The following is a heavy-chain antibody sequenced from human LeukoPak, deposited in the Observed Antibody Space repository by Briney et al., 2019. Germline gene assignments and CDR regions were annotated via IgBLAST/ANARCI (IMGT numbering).Heavy chain of an antibody. CDR2: IYSGGST. CDR3: ARVEMATMNFDY. V-gene: IGHV3-53*01. J-gene: IGHJ4*02. CDR1: GFTVSSNY. D-gene: IGHD5-24*01. Sequence: PGGPLRLSCAASGFTVSSNYMSWVRQAPAKGLEWVSVIYSGGSTHYADSVKGRFTISRDNSKNTLYLQMNSLRDEDTAVYYCARVEMATMNFDYWGQGTLVTVSS.